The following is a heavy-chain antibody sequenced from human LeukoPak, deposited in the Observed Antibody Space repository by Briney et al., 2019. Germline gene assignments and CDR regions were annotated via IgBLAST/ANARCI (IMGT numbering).Heavy chain of an antibody. CDR3: ARVRTKDYWYFDL. CDR2: INPNSGGT. CDR1: GYTFTGYY. D-gene: IGHD1-14*01. V-gene: IGHV1-2*04. J-gene: IGHJ2*01. Sequence: ASVKVSCKASGYTFTGYYMHWVRQAPGQGLEWMGWINPNSGGTNYAQKFQGWVTMTRDTSISTAYMELSSLRSEDTAVYYCARVRTKDYWYFDLWGRGTLVTVSS.